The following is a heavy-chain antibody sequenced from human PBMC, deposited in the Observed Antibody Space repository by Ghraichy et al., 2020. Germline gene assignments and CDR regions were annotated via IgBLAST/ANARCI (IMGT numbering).Heavy chain of an antibody. J-gene: IGHJ4*02. CDR3: ASEYCRGGSSYRFFDY. CDR2: IFYTGVT. CDR1: GGSISTTSNY. Sequence: SETLSLTCTVSGGSISTTSNYWGWIRQTPGKGLEWIGSIFYTGVTYYNPSLSSRVTISVDTARNQFSLNLSSMTAADTAIYYCASEYCRGGSSYRFFDYWGQGALVIVSS. D-gene: IGHD2-15*01. V-gene: IGHV4-39*01.